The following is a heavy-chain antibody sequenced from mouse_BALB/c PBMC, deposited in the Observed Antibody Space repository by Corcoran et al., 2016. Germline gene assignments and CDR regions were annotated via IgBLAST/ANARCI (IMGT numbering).Heavy chain of an antibody. CDR1: GYTFTDYN. CDR3: ARMDPTVVYFDY. CDR2: INPNNGGT. V-gene: IGHV1-18*01. J-gene: IGHJ2*01. Sequence: EVLLQQSGPELVKPGASVKIPCKASGYTFTDYNMDWVKQSHGKSLEWIGDINPNNGGTIYNQKFKGKATLTEDKSSSTAYMELRSLTSEDTAVYYCARMDPTVVYFDYWGQGTTLTVSS. D-gene: IGHD1-1*01.